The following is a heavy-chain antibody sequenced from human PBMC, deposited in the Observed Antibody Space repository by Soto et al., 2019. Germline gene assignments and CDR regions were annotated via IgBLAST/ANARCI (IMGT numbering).Heavy chain of an antibody. CDR2: IIPIFGTA. V-gene: IGHV1-69*13. J-gene: IGHJ4*02. D-gene: IGHD7-27*01. CDR1: GGTFSSYA. Sequence: ASVKVSCKASGGTFSSYAISWVRQAPGQGLEWMGGIIPIFGTANYAQKFQGRVTITADESTSTDYMELSSLRSEDTAVYYCATFLTGSDFDYWGQGTLVTVSS. CDR3: ATFLTGSDFDY.